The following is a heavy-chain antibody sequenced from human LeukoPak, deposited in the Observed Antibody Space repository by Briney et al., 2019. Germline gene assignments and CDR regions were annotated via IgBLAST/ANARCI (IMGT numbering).Heavy chain of an antibody. CDR2: IYHSGTT. CDR3: ARRTWEFWFDP. J-gene: IGHJ5*02. CDR1: GGSISTNY. V-gene: IGHV4-59*08. D-gene: IGHD1-26*01. Sequence: SETLSLTCTVSGGSISTNYWSWIRRPPGKGLEWIGYIYHSGTTFYNPSLKSRVTISVDTSKNQFSLKLSSVTAADTAVYYCARRTWEFWFDPWGQGTLVTVSS.